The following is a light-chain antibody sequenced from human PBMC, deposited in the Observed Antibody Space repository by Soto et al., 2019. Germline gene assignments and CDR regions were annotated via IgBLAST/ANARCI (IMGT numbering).Light chain of an antibody. Sequence: EIGLSQSPGTLSLSPGERATLSCRASQSVSNTLAWYQQKPGLPPRLLIYDASRRATGIPARFSGSGSGTHFTLTISSLEPEDFGLYYCQQRSNWPSVTFGGGTKVDI. CDR2: DAS. CDR1: QSVSNT. V-gene: IGKV3-11*01. J-gene: IGKJ4*01. CDR3: QQRSNWPSVT.